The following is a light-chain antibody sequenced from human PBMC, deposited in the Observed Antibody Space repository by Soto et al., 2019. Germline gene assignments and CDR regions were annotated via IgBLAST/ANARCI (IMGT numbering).Light chain of an antibody. J-gene: IGKJ1*01. Sequence: ILMTQTPLSLSIIPGQTASISCKSSQSLLHSDGKTYLYWYVQKAVQAPQPLIYEVSNRFSGVPERFSGSGSRKGITLKISLVEADDVGIYYCMQAIDIPWTFRKWTKVEIK. CDR2: EVS. CDR1: QSLLHSDGKTY. V-gene: IGKV2-29*03. CDR3: MQAIDIPWT.